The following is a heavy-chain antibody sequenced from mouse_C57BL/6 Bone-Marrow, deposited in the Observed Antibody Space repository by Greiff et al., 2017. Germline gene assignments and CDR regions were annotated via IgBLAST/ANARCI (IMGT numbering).Heavy chain of an antibody. D-gene: IGHD3-2*02. Sequence: QVQLQPSGAELARPGASVKLSCKASGYTFTSYGISWVKQRTGQGLEWIGEIYPRSGNTYYNEKFKGKATLTADKSSSTAYMELRSLTSEDSAVYFCARGDSSGPDYWGQGTTLTVSS. CDR1: GYTFTSYG. CDR3: ARGDSSGPDY. V-gene: IGHV1-81*01. CDR2: IYPRSGNT. J-gene: IGHJ2*01.